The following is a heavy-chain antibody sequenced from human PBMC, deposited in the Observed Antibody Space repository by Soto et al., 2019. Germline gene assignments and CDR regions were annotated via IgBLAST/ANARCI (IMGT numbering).Heavy chain of an antibody. V-gene: IGHV3-33*01. Sequence: GGSLRLSCAASGFTFSSYGMHWVRQAPGKGLEWVAVIWYDGSNKYYADSVKGRFTISRDNSKNTLYLQMNSLRAEDTAVYYCAREAAVAGPRSPYYYYGMDVWGQGTTVTVSS. D-gene: IGHD6-19*01. CDR3: AREAAVAGPRSPYYYYGMDV. CDR2: IWYDGSNK. J-gene: IGHJ6*02. CDR1: GFTFSSYG.